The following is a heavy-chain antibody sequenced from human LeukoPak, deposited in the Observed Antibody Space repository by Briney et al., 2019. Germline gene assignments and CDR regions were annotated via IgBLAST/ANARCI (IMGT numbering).Heavy chain of an antibody. CDR2: IYYSGST. V-gene: IGHV4-59*01. CDR1: GGSISSYY. Sequence: SSETLSLTCTVSGGSISSYYWSWIRQPPGKGLEWIGYIYYSGSTNYNPSLKSRVSISVDTSKNQFSMKLSSVTAADTAVYYCARAGSDYDSSGYVDYWGQGTLVTVSS. D-gene: IGHD3-22*01. CDR3: ARAGSDYDSSGYVDY. J-gene: IGHJ4*02.